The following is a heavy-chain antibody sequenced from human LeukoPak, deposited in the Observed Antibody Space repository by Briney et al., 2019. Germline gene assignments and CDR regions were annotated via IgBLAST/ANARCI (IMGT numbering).Heavy chain of an antibody. CDR2: ISGSGGTT. CDR1: GFTFSSYV. Sequence: PGGSLRLSCAASGFTFSSYVMSWVRQAPGKGLEWVSGISGSGGTTNYADSVKGRFTISRDNSKNTVYLQMNSLRAEDTDVYYCAKDANNLAYCGGDCYSEYYFDYWGQGTLVTVSS. J-gene: IGHJ4*02. V-gene: IGHV3-23*01. D-gene: IGHD2-21*02. CDR3: AKDANNLAYCGGDCYSEYYFDY.